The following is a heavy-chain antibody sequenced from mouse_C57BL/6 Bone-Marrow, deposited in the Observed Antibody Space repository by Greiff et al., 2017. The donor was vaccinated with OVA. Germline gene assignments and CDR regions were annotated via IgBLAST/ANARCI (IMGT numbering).Heavy chain of an antibody. Sequence: VQLQQSGAELARPGASVKLSCKASGYTFTSYGISWVKQRTGQGLEWIGEIYPRSGNTYYNEKFKGKATLTADKSSSTAYMELRSLTSEDSAVYFCARLDYYGSSYDAMDDWGQGTSVTVSS. CDR2: IYPRSGNT. CDR1: GYTFTSYG. D-gene: IGHD1-1*01. V-gene: IGHV1-81*01. J-gene: IGHJ4*01. CDR3: ARLDYYGSSYDAMDD.